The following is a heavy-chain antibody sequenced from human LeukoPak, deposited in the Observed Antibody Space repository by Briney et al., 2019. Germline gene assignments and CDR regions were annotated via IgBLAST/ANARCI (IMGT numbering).Heavy chain of an antibody. CDR2: IYYSGST. CDR3: SRIAAAGRESLPFDY. J-gene: IGHJ4*02. D-gene: IGHD6-13*01. CDR1: GGSISSSSYY. Sequence: PSETLSLTCTVSGGSISSSSYYWGWIRQPPGKGLEWIGSIYYSGSTYYNPSLKSRVTISVDTSKNQFSLKLSSVTAADTAVYYCSRIAAAGRESLPFDYWGQGTLVTVSS. V-gene: IGHV4-39*01.